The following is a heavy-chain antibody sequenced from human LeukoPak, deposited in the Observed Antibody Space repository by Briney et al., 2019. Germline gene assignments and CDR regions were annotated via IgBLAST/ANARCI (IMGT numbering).Heavy chain of an antibody. V-gene: IGHV3-7*01. CDR2: IKQDGSER. CDR1: EFTFSSYW. D-gene: IGHD1-26*01. CDR3: ARITWEVLGFGYYFDY. J-gene: IGHJ4*02. Sequence: GGSLRLSCVASEFTFSSYWMSWVRRAPGKGLEWVANIKQDGSERYYVDSVRGRFTISRDNARNSLYLQMNRLTVEHTVGYYCARITWEVLGFGYYFDYWGQGTLVTVSS.